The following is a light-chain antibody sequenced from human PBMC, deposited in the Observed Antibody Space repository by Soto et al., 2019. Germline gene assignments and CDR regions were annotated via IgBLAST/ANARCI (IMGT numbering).Light chain of an antibody. J-gene: IGLJ3*02. CDR3: CSYTGSSTS. CDR1: SSDVGSYNL. V-gene: IGLV2-23*01. CDR2: EGN. Sequence: QSALTQPASVSGSPGQSITMSCAGASSDVGSYNLVSWYQQYPGKAPKLIIYEGNKRPSGVFNRFSGSGSGNTASLTISGLQAGDAADYYCCSYTGSSTSFGGGTKVTVL.